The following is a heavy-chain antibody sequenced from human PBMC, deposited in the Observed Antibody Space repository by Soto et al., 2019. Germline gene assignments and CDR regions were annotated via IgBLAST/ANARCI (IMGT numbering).Heavy chain of an antibody. J-gene: IGHJ6*04. CDR1: GFTVSSNY. Sequence: PGGSLRLSCAGSGFTVSSNYMSWVRQSPGKGLEWVSLIYSADNTYYADSVKGRFTISRDNSKNTLYLQMNSLRGEDTAVYYCASALMVRGHIRGYYSYGMDVWGRGTRITVSS. CDR2: IYSADNT. CDR3: ASALMVRGHIRGYYSYGMDV. D-gene: IGHD3-10*01. V-gene: IGHV3-53*01.